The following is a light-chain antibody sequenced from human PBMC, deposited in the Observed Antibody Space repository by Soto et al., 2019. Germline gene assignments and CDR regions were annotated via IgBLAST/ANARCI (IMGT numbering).Light chain of an antibody. Sequence: TQAGPTWASNVGERVVMSYRASQTISSWLAWYQQKPGKAPKLLIYKASTLKSGVPSRSRGSGSGTEFHLTISSLQLEDFATSYCQPYNTSSEGFAQGTKVDIK. V-gene: IGKV1-5*03. J-gene: IGKJ1*01. CDR2: KAS. CDR1: QTISSW. CDR3: QPYNTSSEG.